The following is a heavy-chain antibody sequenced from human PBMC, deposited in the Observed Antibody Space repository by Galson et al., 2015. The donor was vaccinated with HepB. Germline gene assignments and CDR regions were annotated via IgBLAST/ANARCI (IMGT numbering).Heavy chain of an antibody. J-gene: IGHJ3*01. D-gene: IGHD3-22*01. CDR1: GFSFSSYA. V-gene: IGHV3-30-3*01. Sequence: SLRLSCAASGFSFSSYAMHWVRQAPGKGLQWVAVISDDGSNVDYTDSVRGRFTFSRDNSNNMLHLAMDSLKVEDTAVYYCARDYYDSSGYNYDGLDVWGQGTMVTVSS. CDR3: ARDYYDSSGYNYDGLDV. CDR2: ISDDGSNV.